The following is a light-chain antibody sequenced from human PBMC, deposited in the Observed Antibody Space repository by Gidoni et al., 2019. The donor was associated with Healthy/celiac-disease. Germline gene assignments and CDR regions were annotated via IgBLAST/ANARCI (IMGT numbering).Light chain of an antibody. CDR2: GNS. CDR3: QYYDSSLSGSV. CDR1: SSNIGAGYD. J-gene: IGLJ3*02. V-gene: IGLV1-40*01. Sequence: QSVLTQPPSVSGAPGQRVTISCTGSSSNIGAGYDVHWYQQLPGTAPKLLIYGNSNRPSGVPDRFSGSKSGPSASLATTGLQAEDEADYYCQYYDSSLSGSVFGGGTKLTVL.